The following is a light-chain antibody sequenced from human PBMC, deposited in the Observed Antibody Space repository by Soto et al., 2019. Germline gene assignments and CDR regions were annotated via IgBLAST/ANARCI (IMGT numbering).Light chain of an antibody. CDR2: DAS. J-gene: IGKJ4*01. CDR1: QSVSRY. CDR3: QQRSNWLLT. V-gene: IGKV3-11*01. Sequence: EIVLTQSPATLSLSPGERATLSCRASQSVSRYLAWYQQKPGQGPRLLIYDASKKATGIPARFSGSGSGTDFTLTSSSLEPEDFAVYYCQQRSNWLLTFGGGTKVEI.